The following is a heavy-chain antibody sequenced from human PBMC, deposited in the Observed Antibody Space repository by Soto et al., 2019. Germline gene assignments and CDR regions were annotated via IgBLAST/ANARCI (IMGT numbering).Heavy chain of an antibody. CDR1: GFTFTSSA. J-gene: IGHJ5*02. CDR2: IVVGSGNT. CDR3: AAVTNYDLCSGYGSNNWFDP. V-gene: IGHV1-58*01. D-gene: IGHD3-3*01. Sequence: SVKVSCKASGFTFTSSAVQWVRQARGQRLEWIGWIVVGSGNTNYAQKFQERVTITRDMSTSTAYMELSSPRSEDTAVYHCAAVTNYDLCSGYGSNNWFDPCGQGHLVTVSS.